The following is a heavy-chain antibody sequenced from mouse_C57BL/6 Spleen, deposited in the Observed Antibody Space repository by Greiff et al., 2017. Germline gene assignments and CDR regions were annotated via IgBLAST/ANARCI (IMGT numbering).Heavy chain of an antibody. Sequence: EVKLVESEGGLVQPGSSMKLSCTASGFTFSDYYMAWVRQVPEKGLEWVANINYDGSSTYYLDSLKSRFIISRDNAKNILYLQMSSLKSEDTATYYCARDRAPYYGSSYGYFDVWGTGTTVTVSS. V-gene: IGHV5-16*01. J-gene: IGHJ1*03. CDR2: INYDGSST. CDR3: ARDRAPYYGSSYGYFDV. D-gene: IGHD1-1*01. CDR1: GFTFSDYY.